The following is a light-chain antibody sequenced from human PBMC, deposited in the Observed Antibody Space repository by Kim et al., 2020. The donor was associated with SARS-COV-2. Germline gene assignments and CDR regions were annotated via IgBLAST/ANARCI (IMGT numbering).Light chain of an antibody. CDR3: QLTYSAPPT. V-gene: IGKV1-27*01. CDR2: SAS. CDR1: QGIRSY. J-gene: IGKJ2*01. Sequence: FATVGDRVTITCRVSQGIRSYLNWYRQKPWKVPKLLIYSASNLQSGVPSRFSGSGSGTDFTLTISSLQPEDVATYYGQLTYSAPPTFGQGTKLEI.